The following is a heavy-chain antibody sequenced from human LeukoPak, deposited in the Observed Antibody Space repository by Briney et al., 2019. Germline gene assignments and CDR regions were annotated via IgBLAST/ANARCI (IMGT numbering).Heavy chain of an antibody. CDR1: GFTFSSYA. J-gene: IGHJ4*02. V-gene: IGHV3-30-3*01. Sequence: PGRSLRLSCAASGFTFSSYAMHWVRQAPGKGLEWVAVISYDGSNKYYADSVKGRFTISRDNSKNTLYLQMHSLRAEDTAVYYCASERFGELLFIFDYWGQGTLVTVSS. D-gene: IGHD3-10*01. CDR2: ISYDGSNK. CDR3: ASERFGELLFIFDY.